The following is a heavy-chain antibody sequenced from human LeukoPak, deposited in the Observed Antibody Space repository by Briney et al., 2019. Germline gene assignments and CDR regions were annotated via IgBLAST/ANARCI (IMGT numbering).Heavy chain of an antibody. CDR1: GFTLSTYN. D-gene: IGHD5-18*01. CDR2: ISRSDGTI. CDR3: ARGRTAPFDF. V-gene: IGHV3-48*04. Sequence: GGSLRLSCAASGFTLSTYNMNWVRQAPGKGLEWVSYISRSDGTIYYADSVKGRFTISRDNAKNSLYLQMKSLRAEDTAVYYCARGRTAPFDFWGQGTLVTVSS. J-gene: IGHJ4*02.